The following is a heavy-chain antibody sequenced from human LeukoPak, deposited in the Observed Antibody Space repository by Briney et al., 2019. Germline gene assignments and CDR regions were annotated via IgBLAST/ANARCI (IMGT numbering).Heavy chain of an antibody. CDR2: ISAYNGNT. Sequence: ASVKVSCKASGYTCTSYGISWVRQAPGQGLEWMGWISAYNGNTNYAQKLQGRVTMTTDTSTSTAYMELRSLRSDDTAVYYCARETIAARTGGLFDYWGQGTLVTVSS. V-gene: IGHV1-18*01. J-gene: IGHJ4*02. CDR1: GYTCTSYG. CDR3: ARETIAARTGGLFDY. D-gene: IGHD6-6*01.